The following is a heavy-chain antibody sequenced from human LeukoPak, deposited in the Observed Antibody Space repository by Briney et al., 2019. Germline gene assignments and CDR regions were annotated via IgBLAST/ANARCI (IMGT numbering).Heavy chain of an antibody. CDR2: ISSSGSTI. CDR1: GFTFINYE. Sequence: GGSLRLSCADSGFTFINYEMNWVRQAPGKGLEWVAYISSSGSTIYYADPVKGRFTISRDNAKNSLYLQMNSLRAEDTAVYYCARVQYYYDSSGYYVYYFDYWSQGTLVTVSS. CDR3: ARVQYYYDSSGYYVYYFDY. J-gene: IGHJ4*02. D-gene: IGHD3-22*01. V-gene: IGHV3-48*03.